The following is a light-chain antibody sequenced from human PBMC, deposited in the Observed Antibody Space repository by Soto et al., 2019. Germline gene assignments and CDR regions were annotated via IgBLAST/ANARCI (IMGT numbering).Light chain of an antibody. V-gene: IGKV1-39*01. Sequence: DIQMTQSPSSLSASVGDRVTITCRASQSISSYLNWYQQKPGKAPKLLIYAASSLQSGVPSRFSRSGSGTYFTPTISSLQPEDFATYDCQQSYSTPYTFGQGTKLEIK. CDR2: AAS. CDR3: QQSYSTPYT. J-gene: IGKJ2*01. CDR1: QSISSY.